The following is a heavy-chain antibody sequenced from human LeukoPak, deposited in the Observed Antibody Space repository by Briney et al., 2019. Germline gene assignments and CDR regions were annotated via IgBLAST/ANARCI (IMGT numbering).Heavy chain of an antibody. CDR3: VHKHSDWYYFDY. J-gene: IGHJ4*02. CDR1: GFAFSTSGVG. Sequence: EFGPTLVKPTQTLTLSCAFSGFAFSTSGVGVGWIRQPPGKALEWLALIYWNDDVRYSPSLTSRLTITKDTSKSQVVLTMTNMDPVDTATYFCVHKHSDWYYFDYWGQGTLVTVSS. CDR2: IYWNDDV. D-gene: IGHD6-19*01. V-gene: IGHV2-5*01.